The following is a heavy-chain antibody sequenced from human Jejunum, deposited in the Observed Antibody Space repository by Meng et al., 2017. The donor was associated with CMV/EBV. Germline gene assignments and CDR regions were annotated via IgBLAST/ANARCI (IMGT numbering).Heavy chain of an antibody. CDR2: MYSSGST. CDR3: ARMTGTNYFDY. Sequence: QLNVKELGPGLVKPSRTLSLPCIVSGGSVSSASYLWSWIRQPAGKGLEGIGRMYSSGSTYYNPSLKSRLTMSIDTSKNQFSLELSSVTAADTAVYYCARMTGTNYFDYWGQGTLVTVSS. D-gene: IGHD3-9*01. CDR1: GGSVSSASYL. J-gene: IGHJ4*02. V-gene: IGHV4-61*02.